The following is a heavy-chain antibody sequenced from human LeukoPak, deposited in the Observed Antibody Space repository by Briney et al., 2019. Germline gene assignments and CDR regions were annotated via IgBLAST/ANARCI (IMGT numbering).Heavy chain of an antibody. D-gene: IGHD5-24*01. V-gene: IGHV1-2*02. J-gene: IGHJ4*02. CDR1: GYTFTSYY. CDR2: INPNSGGT. CDR3: ARSRRLQQGRGLDY. Sequence: ASVKVSCKASGYTFTSYYMHWVRQAPGQGLEWMGWINPNSGGTNYAQKFQGRVTMTRDTSISTAYMELSRLRSDDTAVYYCARSRRLQQGRGLDYWGQGTLVTVSS.